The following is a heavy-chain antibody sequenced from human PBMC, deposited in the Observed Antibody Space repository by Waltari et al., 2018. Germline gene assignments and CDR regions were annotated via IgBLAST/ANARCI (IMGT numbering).Heavy chain of an antibody. J-gene: IGHJ3*02. CDR1: GGTFSSYT. CDR3: ARDGPRVGATTFDALDI. V-gene: IGHV1-69*08. Sequence: QVQLVQSGAEVKKPGSSVKVSCKASGGTFSSYTISWVRQAPGQGLEWMGRIIPRLGIANYAQKVQGRVTITADKSTSTAYMELSSLRSEDTAVYYCARDGPRVGATTFDALDIWGQGTMVTVSS. CDR2: IIPRLGIA. D-gene: IGHD1-26*01.